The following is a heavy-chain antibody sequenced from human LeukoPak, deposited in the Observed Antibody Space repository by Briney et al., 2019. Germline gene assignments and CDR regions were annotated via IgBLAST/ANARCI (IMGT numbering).Heavy chain of an antibody. Sequence: PGGSLRLSCAASGLTVSSIFMSWVRKAPGKGLEWVSVIYSDETTYYADSVKGRFTISRDSSKNSLYRQMNSLRAEDTAVYYCATEFGYFGSGSYAFDSWGQGTLVTVSS. CDR2: IYSDETT. CDR3: ATEFGYFGSGSYAFDS. V-gene: IGHV3-53*01. CDR1: GLTVSSIF. D-gene: IGHD3-10*01. J-gene: IGHJ4*02.